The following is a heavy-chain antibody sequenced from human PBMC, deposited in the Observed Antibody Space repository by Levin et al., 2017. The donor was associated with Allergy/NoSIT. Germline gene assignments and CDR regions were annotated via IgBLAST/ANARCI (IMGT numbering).Heavy chain of an antibody. J-gene: IGHJ3*01. V-gene: IGHV4-31*03. CDR3: ARGDYGYYPFAFDD. CDR1: GGSISSGGFY. Sequence: LRLSCTVSGGSISSGGFYWSWVRQHPGKGLEWIGNVYYSGHTYYNPSLQSRITISVDTSKNQFSLKLNSGTAADTAVYFCARGDYGYYPFAFDDWGQGTLLTVSS. CDR2: VYYSGHT. D-gene: IGHD4-17*01.